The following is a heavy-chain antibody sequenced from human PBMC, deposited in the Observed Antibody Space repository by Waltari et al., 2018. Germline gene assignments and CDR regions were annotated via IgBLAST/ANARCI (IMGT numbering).Heavy chain of an antibody. D-gene: IGHD4-17*01. CDR2: IACDGSNY. CDR3: ARNLYGDLSCFDD. Sequence: QVQLVESGGGEVQPGRSLRLPCAASGFTFSSYAMHWVRQAPGKGLEWVAYIACDGSNYYYADSGKGRFTISRDNSKNTLYLQMNSLGAEDTAVYYCARNLYGDLSCFDDWGQGTLVTVSS. CDR1: GFTFSSYA. J-gene: IGHJ4*02. V-gene: IGHV3-30-3*01.